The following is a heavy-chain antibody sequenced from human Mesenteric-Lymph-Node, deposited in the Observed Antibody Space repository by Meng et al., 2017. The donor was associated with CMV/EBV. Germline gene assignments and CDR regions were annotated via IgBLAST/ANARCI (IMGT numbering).Heavy chain of an antibody. Sequence: GESLKISCTASGFTFSTYAMSWVRQAPGKGLEWVANIKQDGSEKYYVDSVKGRFTISRDNAKNSLYLQMNSLRAEDTAVYYCARDHSWSYYGMDVWGQGTTVTVSS. CDR2: IKQDGSEK. J-gene: IGHJ6*02. CDR1: GFTFSTYA. V-gene: IGHV3-7*01. CDR3: ARDHSWSYYGMDV.